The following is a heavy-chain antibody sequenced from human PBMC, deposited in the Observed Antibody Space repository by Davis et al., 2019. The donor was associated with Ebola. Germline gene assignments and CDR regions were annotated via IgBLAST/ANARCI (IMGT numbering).Heavy chain of an antibody. CDR3: ARDGYYYGSGRGFDY. CDR2: ISYDGSNK. V-gene: IGHV3-30*03. D-gene: IGHD3-10*01. J-gene: IGHJ4*02. Sequence: GESLKISCAASGFTFSSYGMHWVRQAPGKGLEWVAVISYDGSNKYYADSVKGRFTISRDNAKNSLYLQMNSLRAEDTAVYYCARDGYYYGSGRGFDYWGQGTLVTVSS. CDR1: GFTFSSYG.